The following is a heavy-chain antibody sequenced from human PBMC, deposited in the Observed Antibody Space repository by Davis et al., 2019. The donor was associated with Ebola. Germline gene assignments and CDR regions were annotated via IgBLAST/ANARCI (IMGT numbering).Heavy chain of an antibody. CDR2: IYYSGST. CDR1: GGSISSHY. J-gene: IGHJ2*01. V-gene: IGHV4-59*11. Sequence: PSETLSLTCTVSGGSISSHYWSWIRQPPGKGLEWIGYIYYSGSTNYNPSLKSRVTISVDTSKNQFSLKLSSVTAADTAVYYCAREHPRASWYFDLWGRGTLVTVSS. CDR3: AREHPRASWYFDL.